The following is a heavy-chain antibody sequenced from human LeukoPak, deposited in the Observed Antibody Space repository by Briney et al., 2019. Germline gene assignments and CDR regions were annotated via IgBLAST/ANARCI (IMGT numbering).Heavy chain of an antibody. J-gene: IGHJ4*02. CDR2: IYHSGST. Sequence: SETLSLTCTVSGYSISSGYFWGWVRQPPGKGLEWIGSIYHSGSTSYNPSLKSRGTISVDTSKNQFSLKLSPVTAADTAVYYCAREVGATTCADYWGQGTLVTVSS. CDR3: AREVGATTCADY. D-gene: IGHD1-26*01. CDR1: GYSISSGYF. V-gene: IGHV4-38-2*02.